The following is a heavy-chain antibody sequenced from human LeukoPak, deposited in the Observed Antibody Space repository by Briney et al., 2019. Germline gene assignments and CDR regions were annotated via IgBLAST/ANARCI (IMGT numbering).Heavy chain of an antibody. V-gene: IGHV3-13*01. CDR1: GFTFIDYD. Sequence: GGSLRLSCAASGFTFIDYDLHWVRQVIGKGQEWVSAIGIRGDTHYSGSVKGRFTISRESAESSLYLQMNSLRAEDTAVYYCARGGIQVSGIDEFDYWGQGTLVTVSS. CDR3: ARGGIQVSGIDEFDY. J-gene: IGHJ4*02. CDR2: IGIRGDT. D-gene: IGHD6-19*01.